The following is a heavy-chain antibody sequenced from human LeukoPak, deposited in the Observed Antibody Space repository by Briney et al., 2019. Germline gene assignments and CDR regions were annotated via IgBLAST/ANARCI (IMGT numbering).Heavy chain of an antibody. CDR2: ISSSSSYI. Sequence: PGGSLRLSCAASGFTFSRYSMNWVRQAPGKGLEWVSSISSSSSYIYYADSVKGRFTISRDNAKNSLYLQMNSLRAEDTAVYYCARTDYDFWSGRFDPYDQGTLVAVSS. D-gene: IGHD3-3*01. J-gene: IGHJ5*02. V-gene: IGHV3-21*01. CDR1: GFTFSRYS. CDR3: ARTDYDFWSGRFDP.